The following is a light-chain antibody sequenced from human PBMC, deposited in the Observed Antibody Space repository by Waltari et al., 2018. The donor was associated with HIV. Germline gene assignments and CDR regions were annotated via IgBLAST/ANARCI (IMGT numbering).Light chain of an antibody. Sequence: QSVLTQPPSLSAAPGQKVSITCSGSSSNIGVNYVSWYQQFPRTAPKLLIYDNQERPSGRPDRFSGSKSGTSATLDSTGLRTGDEADYYCVSWDSSLRGVLFGGGTKLTVL. CDR1: SSNIGVNY. J-gene: IGLJ2*01. V-gene: IGLV1-51*01. CDR3: VSWDSSLRGVL. CDR2: DNQ.